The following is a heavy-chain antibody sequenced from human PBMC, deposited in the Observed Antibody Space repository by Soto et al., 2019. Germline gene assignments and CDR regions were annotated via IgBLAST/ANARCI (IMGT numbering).Heavy chain of an antibody. CDR3: VRRGPGLATLLRGASYFDY. J-gene: IGHJ4*02. CDR2: ISFGGNT. Sequence: TLSLTCSVSGGSISSSNYHWGWIRQPPGKGLEWIGTISFGGNTYYTPSLNSRLSISVDPSKSQFSLRLSSVTASDTAIYYCVRRGPGLATLLRGASYFDYWDPGTLVTVSS. D-gene: IGHD3-10*01. V-gene: IGHV4-39*01. CDR1: GGSISSSNYH.